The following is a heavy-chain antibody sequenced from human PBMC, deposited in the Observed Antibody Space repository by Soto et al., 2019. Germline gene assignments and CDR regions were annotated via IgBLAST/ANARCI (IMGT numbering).Heavy chain of an antibody. D-gene: IGHD3-10*01. CDR1: CGNIRSGGYY. J-gene: IGHJ6*02. CDR2: ISYSGST. Sequence: SLTHPLTCTVSCGNIRSGGYYWSWIRKHPGTGLEWIGHISYSGSTYYNTSLKSRVTISVDTSRNQFSLIVNSVTAADTAVYYCARXRTTMVQNAPYGMDVWGQGTTVTVSS. V-gene: IGHV4-31*03. CDR3: ARXRTTMVQNAPYGMDV.